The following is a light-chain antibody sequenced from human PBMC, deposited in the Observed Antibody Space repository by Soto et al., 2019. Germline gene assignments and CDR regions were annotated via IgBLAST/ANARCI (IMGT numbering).Light chain of an antibody. CDR1: SSNIGTGYD. J-gene: IGLJ2*01. V-gene: IGLV1-40*01. CDR3: QSYDSSLNAVL. Sequence: QSVLTQPPSVSGAPGQRITISCTGDSSNIGTGYDVHWYQHIPGTAPKLLIFGNDNRPSGVPDRFSGSKSGTSASLAITGLQAEDEAEYYCQSYDSSLNAVLFGGGTQLTVL. CDR2: GND.